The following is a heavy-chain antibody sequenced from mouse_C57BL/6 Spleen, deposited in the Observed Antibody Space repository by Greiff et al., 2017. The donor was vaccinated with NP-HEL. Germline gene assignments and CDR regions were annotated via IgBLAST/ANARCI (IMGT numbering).Heavy chain of an antibody. D-gene: IGHD2-4*01. CDR3: ARGYDLRYAMDY. CDR2: ISYDGSN. CDR1: GYSISSGYY. J-gene: IGHJ4*01. Sequence: EVQLQESGPGLVKPSQSLSLTCSVTGYSISSGYYWNWIRQFPGNKLEWMGYISYDGSNNYNPSLKNRISITRDTSKNQFFLKLNSVTTEDTATYYCARGYDLRYAMDYWGQGTSVTVSS. V-gene: IGHV3-6*01.